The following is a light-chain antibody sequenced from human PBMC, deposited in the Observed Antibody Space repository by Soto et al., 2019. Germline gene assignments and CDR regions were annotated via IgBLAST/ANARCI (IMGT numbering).Light chain of an antibody. Sequence: DIVMTQSPLSLPVTPGEPASISCRSSQSLLHSNGYNYLDWYLQKPGQSPQLLIYLGSNRASGVPDRFSGSGSGTDVTLKISIVEAEDVGVYYCMEALQAPLTFGGGTKVEIK. CDR1: QSLLHSNGYNY. CDR3: MEALQAPLT. CDR2: LGS. J-gene: IGKJ4*01. V-gene: IGKV2-28*01.